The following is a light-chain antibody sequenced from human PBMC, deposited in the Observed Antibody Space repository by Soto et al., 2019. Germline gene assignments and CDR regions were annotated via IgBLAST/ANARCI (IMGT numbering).Light chain of an antibody. CDR3: RSYTSNSTPYV. V-gene: IGLV2-14*01. CDR1: SSDVGGYNY. CDR2: EVS. Sequence: QSVLTQPASVAGAPGQSITISCTGTSSDVGGYNYVSWYQQHPGKAPKLMIYEVSNRPSGVSNRFSGSKSGNTASLTISGLQSEDEADYYCRSYTSNSTPYVFGTGTKRTVL. J-gene: IGLJ1*01.